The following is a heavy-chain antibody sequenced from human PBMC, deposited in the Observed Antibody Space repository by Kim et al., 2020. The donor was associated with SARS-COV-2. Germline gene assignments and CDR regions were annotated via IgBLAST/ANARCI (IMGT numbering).Heavy chain of an antibody. CDR2: IYYSGST. CDR3: ARAVAGTSRPYYYGMDV. D-gene: IGHD6-19*01. J-gene: IGHJ6*02. Sequence: SETLSLTCTVSGGSISSYYWSWIRQPPGKGLEWIGYIYYSGSTNYNPSLKSRVTISVDTSKNQFSLKLSSVTAADTAVYYCARAVAGTSRPYYYGMDVWGQGTTVTVSS. CDR1: GGSISSYY. V-gene: IGHV4-59*01.